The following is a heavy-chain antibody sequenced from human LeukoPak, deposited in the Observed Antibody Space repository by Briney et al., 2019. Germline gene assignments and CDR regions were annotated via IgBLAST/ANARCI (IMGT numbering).Heavy chain of an antibody. CDR3: AKDRLTSGGSDY. Sequence: GGSLRLSCAASGFMFNNYWMHWVRQAPGRGLEWVSAISGSGGSTYYADSVKGRFTISRGNSKNTLYLQMNSLRAEDTAVYYCAKDRLTSGGSDYWGQGTLVTVSS. D-gene: IGHD3-16*01. CDR2: ISGSGGST. V-gene: IGHV3-23*01. CDR1: GFMFNNYW. J-gene: IGHJ4*02.